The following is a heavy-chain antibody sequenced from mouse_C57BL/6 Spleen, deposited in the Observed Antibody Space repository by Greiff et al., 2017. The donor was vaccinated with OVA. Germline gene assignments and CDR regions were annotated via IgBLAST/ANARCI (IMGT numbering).Heavy chain of an antibody. CDR1: GYTFTSYW. V-gene: IGHV1-69*01. J-gene: IGHJ4*01. D-gene: IGHD1-1*01. Sequence: VQLQQPGAELVMPGASVKLSCKASGYTFTSYWMHWVKQRPGQGLEWTGEIDPSDSYTNYNQKFKGKSTLTVDKSSSTAYMQLSSLTSEDSAVYYCARVYDYAMDYWGQGTSVTVSS. CDR2: IDPSDSYT. CDR3: ARVYDYAMDY.